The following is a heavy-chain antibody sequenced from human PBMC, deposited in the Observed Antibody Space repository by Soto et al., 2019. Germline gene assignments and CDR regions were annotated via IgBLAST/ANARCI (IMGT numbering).Heavy chain of an antibody. CDR2: ISAYNGNT. V-gene: IGHV1-18*01. Sequence: ASVKVSCKASGYTFTSYGISWVRQAPGQGLEWMGWISAYNGNTNYAQKFQGRVTITADESTSTAYMELSSLRSEDTAVYYCARVRIGTTSYYFDYWGQGTLVTVSS. J-gene: IGHJ4*02. CDR3: ARVRIGTTSYYFDY. D-gene: IGHD1-7*01. CDR1: GYTFTSYG.